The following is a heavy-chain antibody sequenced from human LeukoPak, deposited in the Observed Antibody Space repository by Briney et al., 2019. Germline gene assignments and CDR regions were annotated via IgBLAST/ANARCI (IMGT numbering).Heavy chain of an antibody. CDR2: IYSGGST. CDR3: ARENWTNDY. V-gene: IGHV3-53*01. Sequence: GGSLRLSCAASGFTVSSNYMSWVRQAPGKGLELVSVIYSGGSTYYADSVKGRFTISRDNAKNSVYLQMNSLRAEDTAVYYCARENWTNDYWGQGTLVTVSS. CDR1: GFTVSSNY. D-gene: IGHD1/OR15-1a*01. J-gene: IGHJ4*02.